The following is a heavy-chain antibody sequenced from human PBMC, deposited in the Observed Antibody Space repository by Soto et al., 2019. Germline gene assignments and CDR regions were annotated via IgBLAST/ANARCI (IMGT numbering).Heavy chain of an antibody. J-gene: IGHJ5*02. D-gene: IGHD3-10*01. CDR1: GWYFTHYY. CDR2: IYHTGSA. V-gene: IGHV4-34*01. CDR3: ARGRYYYDSGIFYNGWFDP. Sequence: SGTLSITCAFYGWYFTHYYWTWIRQHPGEGLEWIGEIYHTGSANYSPSLKSRVTISLDTSENQFSLRLASVTAADTAVYFCARGRYYYDSGIFYNGWFDPWGQGALVTVSS.